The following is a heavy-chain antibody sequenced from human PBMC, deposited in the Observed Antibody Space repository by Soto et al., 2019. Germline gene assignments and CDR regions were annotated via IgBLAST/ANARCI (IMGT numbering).Heavy chain of an antibody. CDR2: ISFDGGNK. V-gene: IGHV3-30*18. CDR3: AKARGNNYYYGMDV. J-gene: IGHJ6*02. D-gene: IGHD3-16*01. Sequence: QVQLVESGGGVVQPGRSLRLSCAASGFTFSHYGMHWVRQAPGKGLEWVADISFDGGNKYYADSVKGRFTISRDTSKNTLYLQLNSLRAEDTAVYYCAKARGNNYYYGMDVRGQGTTVTVSS. CDR1: GFTFSHYG.